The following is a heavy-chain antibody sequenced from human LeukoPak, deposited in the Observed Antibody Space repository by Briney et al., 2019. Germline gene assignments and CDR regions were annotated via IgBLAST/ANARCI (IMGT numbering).Heavy chain of an antibody. Sequence: PSETLSLTCTVSGDSISSYYWSWIGQPAGKGLEWIWRIHPSGSTNYNPSLKSRVTISVDTSKNQFSLRLSSVTAADTAVYYCARDPPGSGSYYDYWGQGTLVTVSS. J-gene: IGHJ4*02. D-gene: IGHD3-10*01. CDR1: GDSISSYY. CDR3: ARDPPGSGSYYDY. CDR2: IHPSGST. V-gene: IGHV4-4*07.